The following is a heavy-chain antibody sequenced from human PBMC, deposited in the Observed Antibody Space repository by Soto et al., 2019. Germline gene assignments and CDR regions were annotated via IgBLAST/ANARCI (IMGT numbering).Heavy chain of an antibody. CDR2: ISGSAGST. V-gene: IGHV3-23*01. Sequence: GGSLRLSCAASGFTFRSYAMNWVRQATGKGLEWVSAISGSAGSTYYADSVKGRFTISRDTSKNTLYLQMNSLRAEDTAVYYCAKGNSWSPALVLDIWGQGTMVTVSS. CDR1: GFTFRSYA. CDR3: AKGNSWSPALVLDI. D-gene: IGHD1-7*01. J-gene: IGHJ3*02.